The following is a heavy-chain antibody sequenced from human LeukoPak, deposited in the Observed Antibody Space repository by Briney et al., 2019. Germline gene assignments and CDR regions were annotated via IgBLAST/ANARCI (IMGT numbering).Heavy chain of an antibody. CDR2: ISSSGSTI. J-gene: IGHJ4*02. D-gene: IGHD3-3*01. CDR3: ARVVPIHYFDY. CDR1: GFTFSSYE. V-gene: IGHV3-48*03. Sequence: PGGSLRLSCAASGFTFSSYEMNWVRQAPGKGLEWVSYISSSGSTIYYADSVKGRFTISRDNAKNSLYLQMNSLRAKDTAVYYCARVVPIHYFDYWGQGTLVTVSS.